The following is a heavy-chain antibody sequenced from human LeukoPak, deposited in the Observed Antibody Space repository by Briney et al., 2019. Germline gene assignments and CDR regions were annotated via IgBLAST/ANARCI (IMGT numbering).Heavy chain of an antibody. Sequence: PGGSQRLSCAASGFIFSSYAMSWVRQAPGKGLEWVSSISASDGDTFYARSVMGRFTISRDNSKNTLYLHLNSLRVEDTARYYCARTRWPSRADSNFDYWGQGTLVTVSS. CDR2: ISASDGDT. D-gene: IGHD2-15*01. V-gene: IGHV3-23*01. J-gene: IGHJ4*02. CDR1: GFIFSSYA. CDR3: ARTRWPSRADSNFDY.